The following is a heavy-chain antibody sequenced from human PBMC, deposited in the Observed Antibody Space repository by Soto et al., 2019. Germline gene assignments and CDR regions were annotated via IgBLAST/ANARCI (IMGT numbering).Heavy chain of an antibody. CDR2: ISAYNGNT. J-gene: IGHJ6*02. D-gene: IGHD3-3*01. Sequence: GASVKVSCKASGYTFTSYGISWVRQAPGQGLEWMGWISAYNGNTNYAQKLQGRVTMTTDTSTSTAYMELRSLRSDDTAVYYCARDVLYYDFWRGYYTDQNYYYPYCMDVWGQGPRLTVS. CDR1: GYTFTSYG. V-gene: IGHV1-18*04. CDR3: ARDVLYYDFWRGYYTDQNYYYPYCMDV.